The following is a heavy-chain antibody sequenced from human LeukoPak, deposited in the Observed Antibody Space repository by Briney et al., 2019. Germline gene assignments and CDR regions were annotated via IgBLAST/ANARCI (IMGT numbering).Heavy chain of an antibody. Sequence: PGGSLRLSCVASGFTFSSHAMSWVRQAPGRGLEWVSAISGSGGSTYYADSVKGRFTISRDNSRNTLYLQMNSLRAEDTAVYFCAKKYCSSTSCYSGFDYWGQGTLVTVSS. J-gene: IGHJ4*02. D-gene: IGHD2-2*01. CDR2: ISGSGGST. V-gene: IGHV3-23*01. CDR3: AKKYCSSTSCYSGFDY. CDR1: GFTFSSHA.